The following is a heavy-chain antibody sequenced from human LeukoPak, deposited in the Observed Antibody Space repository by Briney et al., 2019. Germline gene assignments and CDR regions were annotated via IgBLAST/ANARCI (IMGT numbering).Heavy chain of an antibody. Sequence: SETLSLTCTVSGGSISSYYWSWIRQPPGKGLEWIGYVYYSGSTNYNPSLKSRVTVSVDTSKNQFSLKLSSVTAADTAVYYCALGEFLLFDYWGQGTLVTVSS. CDR3: ALGEFLLFDY. J-gene: IGHJ4*02. V-gene: IGHV4-59*08. CDR2: VYYSGST. D-gene: IGHD3-10*01. CDR1: GGSISSYY.